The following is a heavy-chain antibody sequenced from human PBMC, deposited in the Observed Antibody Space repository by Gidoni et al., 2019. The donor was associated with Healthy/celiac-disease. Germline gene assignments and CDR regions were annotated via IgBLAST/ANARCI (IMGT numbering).Heavy chain of an antibody. CDR2: FDPEDGET. J-gene: IGHJ5*02. V-gene: IGHV1-24*01. CDR1: GYTLTALS. D-gene: IGHD3-3*01. Sequence: QVQLVQSGAEVKKPGASVKVSCKVSGYTLTALSMHWVRQAPGKGLEWMGGFDPEDGETIYAQKFQGRVTMTEDTSTDTAYMELSSLRSEDTAVYYCATSRYYDFWSGYLNWFDPWGQGTLVTVSS. CDR3: ATSRYYDFWSGYLNWFDP.